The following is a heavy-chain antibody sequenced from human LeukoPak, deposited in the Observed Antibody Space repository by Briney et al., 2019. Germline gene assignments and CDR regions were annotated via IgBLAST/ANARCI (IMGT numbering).Heavy chain of an antibody. CDR2: ISWNSGSI. CDR1: GFTFSDYY. V-gene: IGHV3-9*01. Sequence: QTGGSLRLSCAASGFTFSDYYMSWIRQAPGKGLEWVSGISWNSGSIGYADSVKGRFTISRDNAKNSLYLQMNSLRAEDTALYYCAKVRCGGDCYDDGFNYWGQGTLVTVSS. D-gene: IGHD2-21*02. CDR3: AKVRCGGDCYDDGFNY. J-gene: IGHJ4*02.